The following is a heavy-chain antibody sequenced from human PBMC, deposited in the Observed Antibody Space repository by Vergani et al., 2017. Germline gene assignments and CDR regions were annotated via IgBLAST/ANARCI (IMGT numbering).Heavy chain of an antibody. CDR1: GFTFSSYG. J-gene: IGHJ4*02. Sequence: QVQLVESGGGVVQPGRSLRLSCAASGFTFSSYGMHWVRQAPGKGLEWVAVIWYDGSNKYYADSVKGRFTISRDNSKNTLYLQMNSLRAEDTAVYYCARETSYYDGSGSYYYPYYFDYWGQGTLVTVSS. D-gene: IGHD3-10*01. CDR3: ARETSYYDGSGSYYYPYYFDY. V-gene: IGHV3-33*01. CDR2: IWYDGSNK.